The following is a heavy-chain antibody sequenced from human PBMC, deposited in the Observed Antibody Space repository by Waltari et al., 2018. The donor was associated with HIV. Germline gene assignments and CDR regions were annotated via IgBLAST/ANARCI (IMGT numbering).Heavy chain of an antibody. V-gene: IGHV3-53*01. D-gene: IGHD6-6*01. J-gene: IGHJ4*02. CDR1: GFTVSSNY. Sequence: EVQLVESGGGLIQPGGSLRISCAASGFTVSSNYMSWVRQDPGKGLEWVLVIYSGGSTYYADSVKVRFTISRDNSKNTLYLQMNSLRAEDTAVYYCARANIAASYYVDYWGQGTLVTVSS. CDR3: ARANIAASYYVDY. CDR2: IYSGGST.